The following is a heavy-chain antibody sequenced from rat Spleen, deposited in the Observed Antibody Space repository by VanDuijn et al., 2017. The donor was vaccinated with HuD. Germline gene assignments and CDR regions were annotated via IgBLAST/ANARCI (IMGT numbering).Heavy chain of an antibody. CDR3: VRHGYTRYYFDY. D-gene: IGHD1-9*01. CDR1: GFTFNNYV. CDR2: FSYDGIST. Sequence: EVQLVESGGGLVQPGRSLKLSCAASGFTFNNYVMAWVRQVPTKGLEWVATFSYDGISTYYRDSVRGRFTISSDNAKSTLYLQMDSLRSEDTASYYCVRHGYTRYYFDYWGQGVMVTVSS. J-gene: IGHJ2*01. V-gene: IGHV5-29*01.